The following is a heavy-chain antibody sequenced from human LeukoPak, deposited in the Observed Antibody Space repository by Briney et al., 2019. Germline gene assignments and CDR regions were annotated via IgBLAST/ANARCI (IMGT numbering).Heavy chain of an antibody. CDR2: ISSSGSTI. Sequence: PGGSLRLSCVVSGFTFSSYSVNWVRQAPGKGLEWISYISSSGSTIYYADSVKGRFTISRDNAKNSLYLQMSSLRAEDTAVYYCARVYYDTSGYYYLNDYWGQGTLVTVSS. D-gene: IGHD3-22*01. CDR1: GFTFSSYS. V-gene: IGHV3-48*04. J-gene: IGHJ4*02. CDR3: ARVYYDTSGYYYLNDY.